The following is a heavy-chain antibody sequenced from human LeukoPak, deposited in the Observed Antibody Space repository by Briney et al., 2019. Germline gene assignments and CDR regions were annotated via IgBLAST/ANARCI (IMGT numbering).Heavy chain of an antibody. CDR2: IKQDGSEK. Sequence: PGGPLRLSCAPSGFTFSSYWMSWVRQAPGKGLEWVANIKQDGSEKYYVDSVKGRFTISRDNAKNSLYLQMNSLRAEDTAVYYCARTSHFNLVVVAEDYWGQGTLVTVSS. D-gene: IGHD2-15*01. CDR3: ARTSHFNLVVVAEDY. V-gene: IGHV3-7*01. J-gene: IGHJ4*02. CDR1: GFTFSSYW.